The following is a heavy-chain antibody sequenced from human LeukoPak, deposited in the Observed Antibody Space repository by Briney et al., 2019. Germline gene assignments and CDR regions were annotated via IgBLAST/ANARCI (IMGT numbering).Heavy chain of an antibody. J-gene: IGHJ3*01. CDR1: GFTFSKDW. Sequence: PGGSLRLSCAASGFTFSKDWMGSVRQAPGRGLEWVGRIRNQLDGGTADYAAPVKGRITISRDDSTNTLYLQMHSLKTEDTGVYYCTKLNARDASDFWGQRTMVTVSS. V-gene: IGHV3-15*01. CDR2: IRNQLDGGTA. CDR3: TKLNARDASDF. D-gene: IGHD4-23*01.